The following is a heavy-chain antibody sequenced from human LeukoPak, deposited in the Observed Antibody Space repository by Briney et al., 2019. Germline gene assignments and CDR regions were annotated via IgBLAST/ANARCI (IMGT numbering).Heavy chain of an antibody. CDR1: GYTFTGYY. J-gene: IGHJ4*02. D-gene: IGHD3-9*01. V-gene: IGHV1-2*02. CDR3: ARSQPPLRYFDWLLPETDY. Sequence: ASVKVFCKASGYTFTGYYMHWVRQAPGEGLEWMGWIIPNSGGTNYAQKFQGRVTMTRDTSISTAYMELSRLRSDDTAVYYCARSQPPLRYFDWLLPETDYWGQGTLVTVSS. CDR2: IIPNSGGT.